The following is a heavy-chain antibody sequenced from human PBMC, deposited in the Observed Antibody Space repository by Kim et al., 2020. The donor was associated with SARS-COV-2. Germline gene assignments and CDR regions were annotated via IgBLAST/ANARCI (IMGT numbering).Heavy chain of an antibody. V-gene: IGHV3-23*01. J-gene: IGHJ4*02. CDR3: AKTAGSSWDFDS. Sequence: YYAATVNGRFTASRDNSKHTLYLQMDSLGAEDTALYYCAKTAGSSWDFDSWGQGTLVTVSS. D-gene: IGHD6-13*01.